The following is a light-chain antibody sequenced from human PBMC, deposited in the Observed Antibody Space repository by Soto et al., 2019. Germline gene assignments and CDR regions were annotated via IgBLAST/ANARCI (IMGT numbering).Light chain of an antibody. V-gene: IGKV3-15*01. Sequence: EIVMTQSPATLSVSPGERATLSCRASQSVSSNLAWYQHKPGQAPRLLIFGASTRATGIPARFSGSGSGTEFILTISSLRSEDCAVYYCQQYNNYVPFGQGTRLESK. CDR1: QSVSSN. CDR2: GAS. CDR3: QQYNNYVP. J-gene: IGKJ5*01.